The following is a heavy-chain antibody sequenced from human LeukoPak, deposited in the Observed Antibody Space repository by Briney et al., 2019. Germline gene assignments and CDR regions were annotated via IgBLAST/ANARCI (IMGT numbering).Heavy chain of an antibody. D-gene: IGHD6-19*01. CDR2: ISGSGGST. Sequence: PGGSLRLSCAASGFTFSSYAMSWVRQAPGKGLEWVSAISGSGGSTYYADSVKGRFTISRDNPKNTLYPQMNSLRAEDTAVYYCAKDSGSGWSSFGYWGQGTLVTVSS. V-gene: IGHV3-23*01. CDR3: AKDSGSGWSSFGY. J-gene: IGHJ4*02. CDR1: GFTFSSYA.